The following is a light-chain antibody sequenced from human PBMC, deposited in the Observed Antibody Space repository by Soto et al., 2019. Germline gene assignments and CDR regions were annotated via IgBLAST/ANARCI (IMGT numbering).Light chain of an antibody. Sequence: IQMTQSPSSLSASVGDRVTLTCQASHDIRDHLNWYQQKPGKPPKLLIYDASNLQTGVPSRFSGSGSGTDFTFTISSLQPEDVATYYCQKYNSAPPLTFGGGTKVEIK. CDR1: HDIRDH. CDR2: DAS. J-gene: IGKJ4*01. CDR3: QKYNSAPPLT. V-gene: IGKV1-33*01.